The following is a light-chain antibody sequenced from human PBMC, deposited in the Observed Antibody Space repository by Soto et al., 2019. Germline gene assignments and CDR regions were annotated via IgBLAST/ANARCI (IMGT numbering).Light chain of an antibody. V-gene: IGLV3-21*01. CDR1: NIGSKG. J-gene: IGLJ2*01. Sequence: SYELTQPPSVPVAPGETARISCGGNNIGSKGIHWYQQKPGQAPVLVIYSDTDLPPVIPERFSGSSSANMATLTISRVEAGDEADYYCQVWDSGSAHVLFGGGTKLTVL. CDR2: SDT. CDR3: QVWDSGSAHVL.